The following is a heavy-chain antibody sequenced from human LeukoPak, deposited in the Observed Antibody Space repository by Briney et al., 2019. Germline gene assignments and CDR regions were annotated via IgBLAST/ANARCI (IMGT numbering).Heavy chain of an antibody. D-gene: IGHD6-6*01. CDR2: MNPNSGNT. Sequence: ASVKVSCKASGYTFTSYDINWVRQATGQGLEWMGWMNPNSGNTGYAQKFQGRVTMTRNTSISTAYMELSSLRSEDTAVYYCARGFWYSSSSDIWGQGTLVTVSS. CDR1: GYTFTSYD. J-gene: IGHJ4*02. V-gene: IGHV1-8*01. CDR3: ARGFWYSSSSDI.